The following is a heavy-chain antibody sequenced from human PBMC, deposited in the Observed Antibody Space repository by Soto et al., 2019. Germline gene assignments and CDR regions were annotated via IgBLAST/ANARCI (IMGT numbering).Heavy chain of an antibody. CDR2: MNPNSGNT. CDR3: ARDGNWRGDYYYSYGMDV. CDR1: GYTFTSYD. Sequence: QVQLVQSGAEVKKPGASVKVSCKASGYTFTSYDINWVRQATGQGLEWMGWMNPNSGNTGYAQKFQGRVTMTRNTSISTAYMELSSLRSEDTAVYYCARDGNWRGDYYYSYGMDVWGQGTTVTVSS. D-gene: IGHD1-20*01. V-gene: IGHV1-8*01. J-gene: IGHJ6*02.